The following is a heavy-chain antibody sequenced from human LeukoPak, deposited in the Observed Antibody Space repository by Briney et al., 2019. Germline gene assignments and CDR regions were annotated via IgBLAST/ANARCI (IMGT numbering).Heavy chain of an antibody. CDR1: GYSFTAYY. CDR2: ISAYNGNT. D-gene: IGHD3-16*01. J-gene: IGHJ5*02. CDR3: ARDSPLSSWFDP. V-gene: IGHV1-18*04. Sequence: ASVKVSCKASGYSFTAYYMHWVRQAPGQGLEWMGWISAYNGNTNYAQKLQGRVTMTTDTSTSTAYMELRSLRSDDTAVYYCARDSPLSSWFDPWGQGTLVTVSS.